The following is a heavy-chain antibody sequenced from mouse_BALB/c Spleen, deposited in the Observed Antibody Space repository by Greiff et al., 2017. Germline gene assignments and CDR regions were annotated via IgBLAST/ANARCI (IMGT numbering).Heavy chain of an antibody. V-gene: IGHV3-2*02. CDR2: ISYSGST. CDR1: GYSITSDYA. CDR3: ARTHYYGSSWFAY. J-gene: IGHJ3*01. Sequence: EVQLQESGPGLVKPSQSLSLTCTVTGYSITSDYAWNWIRQFPGNKLEWMGYISYSGSTSYNPSLKSRISITRDTSKNQFFLQLNSVTTEDTATYYCARTHYYGSSWFAYWGQGTLVTVSA. D-gene: IGHD1-1*01.